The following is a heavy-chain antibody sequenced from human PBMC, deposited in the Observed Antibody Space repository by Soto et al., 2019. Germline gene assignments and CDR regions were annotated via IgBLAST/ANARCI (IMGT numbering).Heavy chain of an antibody. CDR3: ARGPSSLNCFDY. CDR2: ISFDGSNK. J-gene: IGHJ4*02. CDR1: GLTFSSYA. V-gene: IGHV3-30-3*01. D-gene: IGHD2-2*01. Sequence: LRLSCAASGLTFSSYAMKWVRQAPGKGLEWVAVISFDGSNKYYADSVKGRFTISRDNSKNTLYLQMNSLRAEDTAVYFCARGPSSLNCFDYWGQGSLVTVSS.